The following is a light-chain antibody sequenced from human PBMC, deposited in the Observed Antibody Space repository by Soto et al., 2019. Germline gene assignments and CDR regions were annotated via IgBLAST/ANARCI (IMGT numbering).Light chain of an antibody. CDR2: DNN. CDR3: GTWDSSLSDYV. V-gene: IGLV1-51*01. Sequence: QSVLPHPPSVSAAPGQKVTISCSGSSSNIGNNYVSWYQQLPGTAPKLLIYDNNKRPSGIPDRFSGSKSGTSATLGITGLQTGDEADYYCGTWDSSLSDYVFGTGTKVTVL. J-gene: IGLJ1*01. CDR1: SSNIGNNY.